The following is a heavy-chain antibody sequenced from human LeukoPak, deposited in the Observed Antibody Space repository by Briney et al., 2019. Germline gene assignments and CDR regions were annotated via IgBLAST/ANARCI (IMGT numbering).Heavy chain of an antibody. CDR2: ISVRGDTT. J-gene: IGHJ6*03. CDR3: AKHAWGGGIYSYYHYMDV. CDR1: GFTFGTYA. D-gene: IGHD3-16*01. Sequence: PGGSLRLSCAASGFTFGTYAMTWVRQAPGKGLEWVSGISVRGDTTYYAGSVKGRFTVSRDSSKNTLHLQMNSLRVDDTAVYYCAKHAWGGGIYSYYHYMDVWGKGTTVTVFS. V-gene: IGHV3-23*01.